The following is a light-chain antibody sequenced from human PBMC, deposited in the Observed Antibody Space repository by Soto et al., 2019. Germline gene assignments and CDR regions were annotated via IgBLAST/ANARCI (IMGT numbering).Light chain of an antibody. J-gene: IGKJ5*01. Sequence: EIVMTQSPATLSVSPWERVTLSCRASQSVRRNLAWYQQRPGQPPRLLIYGTSTRATDIPARFSGSGSGTEFTLTISSLQSEDFAVYYCQQYNNWPAITFGQGTRLEIK. V-gene: IGKV3D-15*01. CDR2: GTS. CDR1: QSVRRN. CDR3: QQYNNWPAIT.